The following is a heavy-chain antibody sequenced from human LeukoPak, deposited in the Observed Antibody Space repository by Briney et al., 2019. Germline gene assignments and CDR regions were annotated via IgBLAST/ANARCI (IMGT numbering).Heavy chain of an antibody. CDR2: IWYDGSNK. CDR1: GLTFSSYG. CDR3: ARDDGSGDYAFDY. V-gene: IGHV3-33*01. D-gene: IGHD4-17*01. Sequence: GGSLRLSCAASGLTFSSYGMHWVRQAPGKGLEWVAVIWYDGSNKYYADSVKGRFTISRDNSKNTLYLQMNCLRAEDTAVYYCARDDGSGDYAFDYWGQGTLVTVSS. J-gene: IGHJ4*02.